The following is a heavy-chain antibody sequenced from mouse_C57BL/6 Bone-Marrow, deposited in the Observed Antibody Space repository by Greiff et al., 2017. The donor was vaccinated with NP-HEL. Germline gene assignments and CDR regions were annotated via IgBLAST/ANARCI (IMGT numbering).Heavy chain of an antibody. Sequence: EVQLQESGAELVRPGASVKLSCTASGFNIKDDYMHWVKQRPEQGLEWIGWIDPENGDTEYASKFQGKATITADTSSNTAYLQLSSLTSEDTAVYYCTTVLLRYDYSPWFAYWGQGTLVTVSA. CDR3: TTVLLRYDYSPWFAY. CDR1: GFNIKDDY. CDR2: IDPENGDT. D-gene: IGHD2-4*01. V-gene: IGHV14-4*01. J-gene: IGHJ3*01.